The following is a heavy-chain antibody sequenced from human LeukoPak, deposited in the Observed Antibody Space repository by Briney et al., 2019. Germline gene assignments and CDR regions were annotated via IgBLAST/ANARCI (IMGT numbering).Heavy chain of an antibody. Sequence: LPGGSLRLSCAASGFTVSSNYMSWVRQAPGKGLEWVSVIYSGGSTYYADSVKGRFTISRDNSKNTLYLQMNSLRAEDTAVYYCARGRYYDSSGYYYWGQGTLVTVSS. CDR2: IYSGGST. V-gene: IGHV3-66*01. J-gene: IGHJ4*02. CDR1: GFTVSSNY. D-gene: IGHD3-22*01. CDR3: ARGRYYDSSGYYY.